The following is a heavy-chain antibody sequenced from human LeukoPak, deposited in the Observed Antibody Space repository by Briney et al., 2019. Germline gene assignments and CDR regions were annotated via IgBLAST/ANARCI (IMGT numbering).Heavy chain of an antibody. CDR3: ARGDAFSGDH. CDR1: GFTFSSYE. Sequence: PGGSLRLSCAASGFTFSSYEMNWVRQAPGKGLEWVANIHPEGNEKYHVESVKGRFTISRDNPKSSLFLQMNGLRVEDTAVYYCARGDAFSGDHWGQGTLVTVSS. CDR2: IHPEGNEK. V-gene: IGHV3-7*04. J-gene: IGHJ4*02.